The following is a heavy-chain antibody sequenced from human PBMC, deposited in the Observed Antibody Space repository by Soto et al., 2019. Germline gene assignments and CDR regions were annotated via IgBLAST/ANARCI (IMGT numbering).Heavy chain of an antibody. J-gene: IGHJ4*02. Sequence: GSLRLSCAASGFIFNTYSMDWVRQAPGKGLEWVASISPSGSYMYYGDSLKGRFTVSRDNTKNSLYLQMDSLRADDTAIYYCARFGLVTFDCWGQGTLVTVSS. CDR3: ARFGLVTFDC. CDR2: ISPSGSYM. V-gene: IGHV3-21*01. D-gene: IGHD3-3*01. CDR1: GFIFNTYS.